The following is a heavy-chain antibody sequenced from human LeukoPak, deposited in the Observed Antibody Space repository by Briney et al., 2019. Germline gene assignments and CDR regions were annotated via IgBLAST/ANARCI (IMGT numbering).Heavy chain of an antibody. CDR2: ISSSSSYI. D-gene: IGHD6-19*01. CDR1: GFTFSSYS. CDR3: ARGHRGWFSLEDY. Sequence: PGGSLRLSCAASGFTFSSYSMNWVRQAPVKVLEWVSSISSSSSYIYYADSVKGRFTISRDNAKNSLYLQMNSLRAEDTAVYYCARGHRGWFSLEDYWGQGTLVTVSS. J-gene: IGHJ4*02. V-gene: IGHV3-21*01.